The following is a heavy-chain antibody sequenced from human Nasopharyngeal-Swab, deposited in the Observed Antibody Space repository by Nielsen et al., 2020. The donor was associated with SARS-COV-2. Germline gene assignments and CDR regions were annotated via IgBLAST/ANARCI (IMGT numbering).Heavy chain of an antibody. V-gene: IGHV1-69*13. J-gene: IGHJ4*02. CDR3: ARDAASSREGYFGY. CDR1: GGTFSSYA. CDR2: IIPIFGTA. Sequence: SVKVSCKASGGTFSSYAISWVRPAPGQGLEWMGGIIPIFGTANYAQKFQGRVTITADESTSTAYIELSSLRSEDTAVYYCARDAASSREGYFGYWGQGTLVTVSS. D-gene: IGHD6-13*01.